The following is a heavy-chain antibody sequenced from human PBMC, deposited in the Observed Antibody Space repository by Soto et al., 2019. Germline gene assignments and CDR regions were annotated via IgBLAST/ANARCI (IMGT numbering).Heavy chain of an antibody. V-gene: IGHV1-18*01. D-gene: IGHD6-13*01. CDR3: ARAPRSSWYAP. J-gene: IGHJ5*02. CDR2: ISAYNGNT. Sequence: QVQLVQSGAEVKKPGASVKVSCKASGYTFTSYGISWVRQAPGQGLEWMGWISAYNGNTNYAQKLQGRVTMTTDPSTSIAYMDLRSLRSDDTAVYYCARAPRSSWYAPWGQGTLVTVSS. CDR1: GYTFTSYG.